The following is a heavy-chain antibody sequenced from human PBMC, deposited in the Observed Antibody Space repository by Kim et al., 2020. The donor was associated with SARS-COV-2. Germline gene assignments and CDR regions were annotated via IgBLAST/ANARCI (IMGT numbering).Heavy chain of an antibody. J-gene: IGHJ4*02. Sequence: YYEDSVKGRFTISRDKSKNPLYLQMNSLGADDTAVYYCAKVGGAAVGGFDYWGQGTLVTVSS. D-gene: IGHD6-13*01. V-gene: IGHV3-23*02. CDR3: AKVGGAAVGGFDY.